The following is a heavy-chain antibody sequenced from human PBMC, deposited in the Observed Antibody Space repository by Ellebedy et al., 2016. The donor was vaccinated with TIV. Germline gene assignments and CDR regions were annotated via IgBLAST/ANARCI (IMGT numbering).Heavy chain of an antibody. CDR3: ARHGKDGYSGFDY. Sequence: GESLKISCAASGFTFSSYSMNWVRQAPGKGLEWVSSISSSSSYIYYADSVKGRFTISRDDAKNSLYLQMNSLRAEDTAVYYCARHGKDGYSGFDYWGQGTLVTVSS. CDR1: GFTFSSYS. J-gene: IGHJ4*02. CDR2: ISSSSSYI. D-gene: IGHD3-22*01. V-gene: IGHV3-21*01.